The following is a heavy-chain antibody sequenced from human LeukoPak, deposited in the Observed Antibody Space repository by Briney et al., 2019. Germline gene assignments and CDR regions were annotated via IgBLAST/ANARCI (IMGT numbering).Heavy chain of an antibody. CDR2: IYYSGST. J-gene: IGHJ4*02. Sequence: PSETLSLTCTVSGGSISSYYWSWIRQTPGKGLEWIGYIYYSGSTNYNPSLKSRVTISVDTSKNQVSLKLSSVTAADTAVYYCARDFGDWSYFDYWGQGTLVTVSS. D-gene: IGHD2-21*02. V-gene: IGHV4-59*01. CDR3: ARDFGDWSYFDY. CDR1: GGSISSYY.